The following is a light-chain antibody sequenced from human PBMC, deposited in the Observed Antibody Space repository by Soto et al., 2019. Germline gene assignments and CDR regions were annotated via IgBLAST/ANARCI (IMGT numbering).Light chain of an antibody. CDR3: QQYGSSPQT. CDR1: QSVNSIY. Sequence: EIVLTQSPGTLSLSPGQRATLSCRASQSVNSIYLAWFQQKPGQAPRLLIYGASTRATGISDRFSGSGAGTDFTLTIIILEPEDFAVYYCQQYGSSPQTFGQGTKVDIK. V-gene: IGKV3-20*01. CDR2: GAS. J-gene: IGKJ1*01.